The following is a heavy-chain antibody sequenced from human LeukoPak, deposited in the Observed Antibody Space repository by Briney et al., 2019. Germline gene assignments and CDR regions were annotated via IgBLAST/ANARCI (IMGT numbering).Heavy chain of an antibody. D-gene: IGHD1-26*01. CDR3: ARDVSGSYTSDY. J-gene: IGHJ4*02. Sequence: GGSLRLSCEASGFTFSAHGIHWVRQAPGKGLEWVALISYDGSKKHYADSVKGRFTISRDNSKNTLYLQMNSLKTEDTAVYYCARDVSGSYTSDYWGQGTLVTVSS. CDR1: GFTFSAHG. CDR2: ISYDGSKK. V-gene: IGHV3-30*04.